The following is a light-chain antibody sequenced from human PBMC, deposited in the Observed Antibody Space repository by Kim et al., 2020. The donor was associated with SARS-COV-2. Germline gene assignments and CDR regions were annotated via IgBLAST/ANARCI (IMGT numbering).Light chain of an antibody. CDR2: YDS. CDR1: NIGSKS. CDR3: QVWDSGSDHYV. Sequence: SYELTQPPSVSLAPGKTASITCGGNNIGSKSVQWYQQKPGQAPVLLIFYDSDRPSGISERFSGSNSGNTDTLTINRVEAGDEADYYCQVWDSGSDHYVFGSGTKVTVL. V-gene: IGLV3-21*04. J-gene: IGLJ1*01.